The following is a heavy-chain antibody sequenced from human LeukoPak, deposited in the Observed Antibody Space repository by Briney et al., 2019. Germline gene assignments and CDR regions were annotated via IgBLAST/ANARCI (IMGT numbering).Heavy chain of an antibody. CDR3: ARGHYFTHMDF. J-gene: IGHJ6*03. CDR1: GFTFSDYY. D-gene: IGHD3-10*01. V-gene: IGHV3-11*04. CDR2: ISSSGSTL. Sequence: PGGSLRLSCADSGFTFSDYYMSWIRQAPGKGLEWVSYISSSGSTLYYTDSVKGRFTISRDNAKNSLYLQMNSLGAEDTAVYYCARGHYFTHMDFWGKGTTVTVS.